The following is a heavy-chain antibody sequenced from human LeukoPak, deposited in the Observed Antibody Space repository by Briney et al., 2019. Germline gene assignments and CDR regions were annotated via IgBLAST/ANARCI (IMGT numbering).Heavy chain of an antibody. CDR1: SGSISGYH. D-gene: IGHD1-26*01. Sequence: PSETLSLTCTVSSGSISGYHWSWIRQPAGKGLEWIGRIYTSGSTNYNPSLKSRVTMSVDTSKNQFSLKMSSVTAADTAVYYCARDWYSGSYHDAFDIWGQGTMVIVSS. CDR2: IYTSGST. CDR3: ARDWYSGSYHDAFDI. V-gene: IGHV4-4*07. J-gene: IGHJ3*02.